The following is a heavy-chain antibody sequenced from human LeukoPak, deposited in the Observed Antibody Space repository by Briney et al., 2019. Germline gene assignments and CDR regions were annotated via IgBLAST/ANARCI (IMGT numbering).Heavy chain of an antibody. D-gene: IGHD6-6*01. CDR1: GYSISSGYY. J-gene: IGHJ3*02. Sequence: SETLSLTCTVSGYSISSGYYWGWIRQPPGKGLEWIGSIYHSGSTYYNPSLKSRATISVDTSKNQFSLKLSSVTAADTAVYYCARSSSYRAFDIWGQGTMVTVSS. CDR2: IYHSGST. V-gene: IGHV4-38-2*02. CDR3: ARSSSYRAFDI.